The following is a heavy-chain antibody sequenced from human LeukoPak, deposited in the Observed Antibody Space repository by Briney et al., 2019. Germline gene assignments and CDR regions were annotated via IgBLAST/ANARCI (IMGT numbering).Heavy chain of an antibody. CDR1: GGSFSNSY. Sequence: PSETLSLTCAVYGGSFSNSYWSWIRQPPGKGLEWIGEINHSGSTNYNPSLKSRVTISVDTSKNQFSLKLSSGTAADTAMYYCTRLPPEVSSGWQNWFDPWGQGTLVTVSS. V-gene: IGHV4-34*01. D-gene: IGHD6-19*01. CDR2: INHSGST. J-gene: IGHJ5*02. CDR3: TRLPPEVSSGWQNWFDP.